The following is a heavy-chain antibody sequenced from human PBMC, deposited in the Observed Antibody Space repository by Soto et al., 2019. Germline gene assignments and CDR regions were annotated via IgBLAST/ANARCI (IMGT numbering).Heavy chain of an antibody. D-gene: IGHD2-2*01. Sequence: ASVKVSCKASGGTFSSYAISWVRQAPGQGLEWMGGIIPIFGTENYAQKFQGRVTITADESKSTAYMELSSLRSEVTSVYYCARDLGVDSYYYYGMDVWGQGTTVTVS. CDR1: GGTFSSYA. V-gene: IGHV1-69*13. CDR3: ARDLGVDSYYYYGMDV. CDR2: IIPIFGTE. J-gene: IGHJ6*02.